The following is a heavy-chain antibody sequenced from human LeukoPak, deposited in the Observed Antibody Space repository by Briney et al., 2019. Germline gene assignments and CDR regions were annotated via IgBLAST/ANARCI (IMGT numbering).Heavy chain of an antibody. J-gene: IGHJ2*01. CDR3: ARDYTGRYYDILTGPYWYFDL. Sequence: SETLSLTCTVSGGSISSSSYYWGWIRQPPGKGLEWIGSIYYSGSTYYNPSLKSRVTISVDTSKNQFSLKLSSVTAADTAVYYCARDYTGRYYDILTGPYWYFDLWGRGTLVTVSS. CDR2: IYYSGST. V-gene: IGHV4-39*07. D-gene: IGHD3-9*01. CDR1: GGSISSSSYY.